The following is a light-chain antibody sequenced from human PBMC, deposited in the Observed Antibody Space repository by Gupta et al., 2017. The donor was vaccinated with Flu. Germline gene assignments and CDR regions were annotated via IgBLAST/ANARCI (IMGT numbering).Light chain of an antibody. CDR2: DAS. CDR1: QSIGHN. J-gene: IGKJ4*01. V-gene: IGKV3-15*01. Sequence: EILMTQSPASLSVSPGERVTLSCRASQSIGHNLAWYQQKPGQAPRLLIFDASTTATGFTARFRGSGSGTDFTLTISSVQSEDSAVYWCQQYDNWPLFTFAGGTKVDI. CDR3: QQYDNWPLFT.